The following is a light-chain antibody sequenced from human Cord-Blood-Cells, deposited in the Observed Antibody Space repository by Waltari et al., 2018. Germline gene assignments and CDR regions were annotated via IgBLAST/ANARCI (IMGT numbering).Light chain of an antibody. J-gene: IGLJ3*02. Sequence: QSALTQPASVSGSPGQSITISCTGTSSDVGGYNYVSWYQQHPGKAPKLMIYDVSKRPSGVSNRFSGSKSGNTASLTISGRQAEDEADYYCSSYTSSSTRVFGGGTKLTVL. CDR3: SSYTSSSTRV. V-gene: IGLV2-14*01. CDR2: DVS. CDR1: SSDVGGYNY.